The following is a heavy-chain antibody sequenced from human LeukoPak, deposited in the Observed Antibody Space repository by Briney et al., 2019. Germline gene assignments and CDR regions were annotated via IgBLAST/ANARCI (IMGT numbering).Heavy chain of an antibody. CDR2: INPNSGGT. CDR3: ARASSAKFHFDY. Sequence: ASVKVSCKASGYTFTGYYMHWVRQAPGQGLEWMGRINPNSGGTNYAQKFQGRVTMTRDTSISTAYMELSRLRSDDTAVYYCARASSAKFHFDYWGQGTLVTVSS. CDR1: GYTFTGYY. V-gene: IGHV1-2*06. D-gene: IGHD2-15*01. J-gene: IGHJ4*02.